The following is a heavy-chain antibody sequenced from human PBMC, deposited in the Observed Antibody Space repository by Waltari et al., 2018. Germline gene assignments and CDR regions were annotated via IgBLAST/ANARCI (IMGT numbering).Heavy chain of an antibody. D-gene: IGHD6-13*01. CDR3: ARELAGYSSSWYWGGFDY. Sequence: QVQLVQSGAEVKKPGASVKVSCKASGYTFTSYAMHWVRQAPGQRLEWMGWINAGNGNTKYSQKFQGRVTITRDTSASTAYMELSSLRSEDTAVYYCARELAGYSSSWYWGGFDYWGQGTLVTVSS. J-gene: IGHJ4*02. CDR1: GYTFTSYA. V-gene: IGHV1-3*01. CDR2: INAGNGNT.